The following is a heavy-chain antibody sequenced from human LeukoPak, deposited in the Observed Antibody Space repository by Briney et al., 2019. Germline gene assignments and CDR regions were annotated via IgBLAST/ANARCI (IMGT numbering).Heavy chain of an antibody. J-gene: IGHJ4*02. Sequence: SETLSLTCTVSGGSISSGDYYWSWIRRPPGKGLEWIGYIYYSGSTYYNPSLKGRVTISVDTSKNQFSLKLSSVTAADTAVYYCASQPLGYCSGGSCSYYFDYWGQGTLVTVSS. CDR1: GGSISSGDYY. CDR2: IYYSGST. CDR3: ASQPLGYCSGGSCSYYFDY. V-gene: IGHV4-30-4*01. D-gene: IGHD2-15*01.